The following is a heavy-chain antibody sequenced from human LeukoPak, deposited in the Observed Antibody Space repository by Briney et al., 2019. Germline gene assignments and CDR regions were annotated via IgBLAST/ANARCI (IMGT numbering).Heavy chain of an antibody. Sequence: PGGSLRLSCAASGFTFSSYAMSWVRQAPGKGLEWVSAISGSGGSTYYADSVKGRFTISRDNSKNTLYLQMNSLRAEDTAVYYCAKAADYDFWSGSSVFDYWGQGTLVTVSS. J-gene: IGHJ4*02. CDR1: GFTFSSYA. V-gene: IGHV3-23*01. CDR3: AKAADYDFWSGSSVFDY. D-gene: IGHD3-3*01. CDR2: ISGSGGST.